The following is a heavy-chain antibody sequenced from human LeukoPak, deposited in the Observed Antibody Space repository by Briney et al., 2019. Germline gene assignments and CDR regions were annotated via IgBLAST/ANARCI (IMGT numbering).Heavy chain of an antibody. CDR3: APHYDYWSGYFDY. Sequence: PGGSLRLSCAPSGFTFSSYAMSWVRQAPGKGLEWVSAISGSGGSTYYADSVKGRFTISRDNSKNTLYLQMNSLRAEDTAVYYCAPHYDYWSGYFDYWGQGTLVSVSS. CDR2: ISGSGGST. CDR1: GFTFSSYA. V-gene: IGHV3-23*01. J-gene: IGHJ4*02. D-gene: IGHD3-3*01.